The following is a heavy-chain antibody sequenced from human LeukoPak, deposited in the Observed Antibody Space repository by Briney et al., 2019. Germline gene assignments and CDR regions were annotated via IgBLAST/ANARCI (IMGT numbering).Heavy chain of an antibody. CDR3: ARDLRVGATFGY. J-gene: IGHJ4*02. V-gene: IGHV1-46*01. CDR1: GYTFTSYY. D-gene: IGHD1-26*01. CDR2: INPSGGST. Sequence: ASVKVSCKASGYTFTSYYMHWVRQAPGQGLEWMGIINPSGGSTSYAQKFQGRVTMTRDMSTSTVYMELSSLRSEDTAVYCCARDLRVGATFGYWGQGTLVTVSS.